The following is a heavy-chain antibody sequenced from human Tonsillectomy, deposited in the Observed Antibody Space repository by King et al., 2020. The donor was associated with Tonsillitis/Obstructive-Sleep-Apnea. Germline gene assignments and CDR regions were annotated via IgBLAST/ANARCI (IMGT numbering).Heavy chain of an antibody. CDR3: AKDHGMGLQEFDS. V-gene: IGHV3-23*04. D-gene: IGHD1-26*01. J-gene: IGHJ4*02. CDR2: ISASGDST. Sequence: VQLVESGGGLVQPGGSLRLSCAASGFTFSSYAMSWVRQAPGKGLEWVSAISASGDSTYYADSVKGRFTISRDNSKNTLYSQMNSLRAEDTAVYYCAKDHGMGLQEFDSWGQGILVTVSS. CDR1: GFTFSSYA.